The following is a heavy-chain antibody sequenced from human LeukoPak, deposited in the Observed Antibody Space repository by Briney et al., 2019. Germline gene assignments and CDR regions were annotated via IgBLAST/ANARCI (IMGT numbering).Heavy chain of an antibody. CDR3: ARGHYDFWSGYYTGHYYYMDV. CDR1: GYTFTGYY. D-gene: IGHD3-3*01. Sequence: ASVKVSCKASGYTFTGYYMHWVRQAPGQGLEWMGWINPNSGGTNYAQKFQGRVTMTRDTSISTAYMELSRLRSDDTAVYYCARGHYDFWSGYYTGHYYYMDVWGKGTTATVSS. V-gene: IGHV1-2*02. J-gene: IGHJ6*03. CDR2: INPNSGGT.